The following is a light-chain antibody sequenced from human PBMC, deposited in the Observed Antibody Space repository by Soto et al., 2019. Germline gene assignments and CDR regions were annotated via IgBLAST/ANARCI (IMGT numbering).Light chain of an antibody. CDR1: QSVSRY. Sequence: IVLTQSPATLSLCPGERASLSCRASQSVSRYLAWYQQKPGQAPRLLIYDASNRATGIPARFSGSGSGTDFTLTISSLEPEDFAVYYCQQRSNWPRTFGPGTKVDIK. J-gene: IGKJ3*01. V-gene: IGKV3-11*01. CDR2: DAS. CDR3: QQRSNWPRT.